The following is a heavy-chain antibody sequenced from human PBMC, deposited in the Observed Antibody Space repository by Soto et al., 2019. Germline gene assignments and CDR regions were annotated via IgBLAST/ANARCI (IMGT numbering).Heavy chain of an antibody. Sequence: ASVKVSCKASGYTFTDYYMHWVRQAPGQGLEWMGWINPNSGGTNYAQKIQGRVTMTRDTSISTAYMELSRLRSDDTAVYYCARGTGYSSGWPKRDWFDPWGQGTLVTVSS. J-gene: IGHJ5*02. CDR2: INPNSGGT. CDR3: ARGTGYSSGWPKRDWFDP. V-gene: IGHV1-2*02. CDR1: GYTFTDYY. D-gene: IGHD6-19*01.